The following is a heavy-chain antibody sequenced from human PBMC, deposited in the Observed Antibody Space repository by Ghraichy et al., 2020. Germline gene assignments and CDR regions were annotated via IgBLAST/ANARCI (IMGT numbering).Heavy chain of an antibody. Sequence: GGSLRLSCAASGFTFSSYAVSWVRQAPGKGLEWVSAISGTGGSTYYADSVKGRFSISRDNSKNRLYMQMNSLRAEDTAVYYCAKGQEGYYYYGMDVWGQGTTVTVSS. CDR1: GFTFSSYA. CDR3: AKGQEGYYYYGMDV. V-gene: IGHV3-23*01. CDR2: ISGTGGST. J-gene: IGHJ6*02.